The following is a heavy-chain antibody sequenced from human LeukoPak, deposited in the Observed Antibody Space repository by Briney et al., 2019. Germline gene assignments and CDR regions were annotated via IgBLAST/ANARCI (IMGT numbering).Heavy chain of an antibody. CDR1: GGTFSSYA. V-gene: IGHV1-69*01. CDR2: IIPIFDTA. CDR3: ARAPEAPYYFDY. J-gene: IGHJ4*02. Sequence: RASVKVSCKASGGTFSSYAISWVRQAPGQGLEWMGGIIPIFDTANYAQKFQGRVTITADESTSTAYMELSSLRSEDTAVYYCARAPEAPYYFDYWGQGTLVTVSS.